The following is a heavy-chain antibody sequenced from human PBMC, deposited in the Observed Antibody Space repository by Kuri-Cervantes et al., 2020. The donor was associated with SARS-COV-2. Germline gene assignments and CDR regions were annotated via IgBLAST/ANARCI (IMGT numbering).Heavy chain of an antibody. CDR2: ISAYNGNT. D-gene: IGHD6-13*01. CDR1: GYTFTSYG. Sequence: ASVKVSCKASGYTFTSYGISWVRQAPGQGLEWMGWISAYNGNTNYAQKFQGRVTMTRDTSISTAYMELSRLRSDDTAVYYCARDGSSWGEFDPWGQGTLVTVSS. J-gene: IGHJ5*02. CDR3: ARDGSSWGEFDP. V-gene: IGHV1-18*01.